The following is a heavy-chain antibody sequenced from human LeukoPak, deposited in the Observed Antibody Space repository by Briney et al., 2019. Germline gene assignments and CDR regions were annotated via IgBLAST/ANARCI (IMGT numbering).Heavy chain of an antibody. D-gene: IGHD6-13*01. V-gene: IGHV4-39*01. CDR3: ARVSLEEGGSIAAAGTYNWFDP. J-gene: IGHJ5*02. Sequence: PSETLSLTCTVSGGSISSSSYYWGWIRQPPGKGLEWIGSIYYSGSTYYNPSLKSRVTISVDTSKNQFSLKLSSVTAADTAVYYCARVSLEEGGSIAAAGTYNWFDPWGQGTLVTVSS. CDR2: IYYSGST. CDR1: GGSISSSSYY.